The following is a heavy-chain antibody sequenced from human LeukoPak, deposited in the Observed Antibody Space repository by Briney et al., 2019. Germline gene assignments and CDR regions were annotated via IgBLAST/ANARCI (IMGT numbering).Heavy chain of an antibody. J-gene: IGHJ4*02. V-gene: IGHV1-69*01. Sequence: PVASVKVSCKASGGTFSSYAISWVRQAPGQGLEWMGGIIPIFGTANYAQKFQGRVTITADETTSTAYMELSSLRSEDTAAYYCASGDLDRYFDYWGQGTLVTVSS. CDR1: GGTFSSYA. CDR2: IIPIFGTA. D-gene: IGHD7-27*01. CDR3: ASGDLDRYFDY.